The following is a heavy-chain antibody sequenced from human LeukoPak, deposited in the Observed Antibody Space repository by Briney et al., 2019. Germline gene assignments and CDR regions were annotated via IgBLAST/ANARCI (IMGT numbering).Heavy chain of an antibody. CDR2: IYYSGST. V-gene: IGHV4-39*01. J-gene: IGHJ4*02. CDR1: GGSFSGYY. CDR3: ARLSLRFLEWLPWGNELDY. D-gene: IGHD3-3*01. Sequence: SETLSLTCAVYGGSFSGYYWGWIRQPPGKGLEWIGSIYYSGSTYYNPSLKSRVTISVDTSKNQFSLKLSSVTAADTAVYYCARLSLRFLEWLPWGNELDYWGQGTLVTVSS.